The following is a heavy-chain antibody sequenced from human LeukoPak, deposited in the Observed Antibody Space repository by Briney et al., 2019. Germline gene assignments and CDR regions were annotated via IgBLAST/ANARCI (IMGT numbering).Heavy chain of an antibody. CDR3: ARAQLRYFDWLDY. CDR2: ISSSSSTI. CDR1: GFTFSSYS. J-gene: IGHJ4*02. D-gene: IGHD3-9*01. Sequence: GGSLRLSCAASGFTFSSYSMNWVRQAPGKGLEWVSYISSSSSTIYYADSVKGRFTISRDNAKNSLYLQMNSLRAEDTAVYYCARAQLRYFDWLDYWGQGTLVTVSS. V-gene: IGHV3-48*01.